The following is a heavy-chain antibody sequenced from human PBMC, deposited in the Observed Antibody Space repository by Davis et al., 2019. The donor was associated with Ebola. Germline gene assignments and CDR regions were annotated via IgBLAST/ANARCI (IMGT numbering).Heavy chain of an antibody. Sequence: PSETLSLTCSVSGDSISGSHYYWAWIRPSPGKTLEWIGSIYYSGSTHYNPSLKSRVTISVDTSNNLFSLKMDSGTAADTAVYFCARNLTDGIGYCSGCFDPWGQGMLVTVSS. J-gene: IGHJ5*02. CDR3: ARNLTDGIGYCSGCFDP. CDR2: IYYSGST. V-gene: IGHV4-39*07. D-gene: IGHD2-21*02. CDR1: GDSISGSHYY.